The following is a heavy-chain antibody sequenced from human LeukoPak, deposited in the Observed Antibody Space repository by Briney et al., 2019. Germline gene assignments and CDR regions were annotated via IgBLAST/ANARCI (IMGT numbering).Heavy chain of an antibody. D-gene: IGHD1-14*01. CDR2: IYYSGST. Sequence: PSETLSLTCTVSGGSISSSSYYWGWIRQPPGKGLEWIGSIYYSGSTYYNPSLKSRVTISVDTSKNQFSLKLSSVTAADTAVYYCASLTEKAFDIWGQGTMVTVSS. V-gene: IGHV4-39*07. J-gene: IGHJ3*02. CDR1: GGSISSSSYY. CDR3: ASLTEKAFDI.